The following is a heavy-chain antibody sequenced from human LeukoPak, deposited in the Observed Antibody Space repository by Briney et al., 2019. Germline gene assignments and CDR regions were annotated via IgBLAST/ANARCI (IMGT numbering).Heavy chain of an antibody. CDR3: ARADSSAFDY. V-gene: IGHV4-59*01. J-gene: IGHJ4*02. Sequence: SETLSLTCTVSGGSISSYYWSWIRQPPGKGLEWIGYIYYSGSTNYNPSLKSRVTISVDTSKNQFSLKLSSVTAADTAVYYCARADSSAFDYWGQGTLVTVSS. D-gene: IGHD3-22*01. CDR1: GGSISSYY. CDR2: IYYSGST.